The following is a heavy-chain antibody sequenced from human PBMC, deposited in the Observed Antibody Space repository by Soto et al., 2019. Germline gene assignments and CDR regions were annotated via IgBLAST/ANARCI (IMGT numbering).Heavy chain of an antibody. Sequence: QVQLVQSGAEVKKPGSSVKVSCKAAGGTFSSYAISWVRQAPGQGLEWMGVLIPIFGTAYYAQKFQGRVKLTADESTSTAYMELSRLRSEDTAVSYCARVRLGTYGDDEEGNCDYWGQGNLVTVAS. CDR1: GGTFSSYA. CDR2: LIPIFGTA. D-gene: IGHD4-17*01. V-gene: IGHV1-69*01. CDR3: ARVRLGTYGDDEEGNCDY. J-gene: IGHJ4*02.